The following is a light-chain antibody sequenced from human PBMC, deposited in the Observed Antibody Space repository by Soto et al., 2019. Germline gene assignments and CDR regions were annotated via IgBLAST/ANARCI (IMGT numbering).Light chain of an antibody. CDR3: MQALQTPNT. CDR2: LAS. J-gene: IGKJ5*01. V-gene: IGKV2-28*01. CDR1: RIVLYSDGDNY. Sequence: IVMTQTPLSLGVTPGEPASSSCSSIRIVLYSDGDNYLDWYLQKPGQSPQLLIYLASNRASGVPARFSGSGSGTYFTLKISRVEAEDVGLYYCMQALQTPNTFGQGTLLAVK.